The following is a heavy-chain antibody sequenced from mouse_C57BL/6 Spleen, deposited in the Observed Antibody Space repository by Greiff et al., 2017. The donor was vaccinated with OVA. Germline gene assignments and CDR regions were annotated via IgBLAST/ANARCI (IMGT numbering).Heavy chain of an antibody. V-gene: IGHV5-16*01. CDR3: ATSTEGYFEV. Sequence: DVHLVESEGGLVQPGSSMKLSCTASGFTFSDYYMAWVRQVPEQGLEWVANINYDGSSTYYLDSLKSRFIISRDNAKNIRYLQMSSLKSEDTATYYGATSTEGYFEVWGTGTTVTVSS. CDR1: GFTFSDYY. J-gene: IGHJ1*03. D-gene: IGHD1-1*01. CDR2: INYDGSST.